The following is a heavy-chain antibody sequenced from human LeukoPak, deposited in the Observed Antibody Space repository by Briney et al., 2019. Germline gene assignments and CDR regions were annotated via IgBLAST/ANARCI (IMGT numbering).Heavy chain of an antibody. V-gene: IGHV4-39*01. CDR1: GGSIRSSSYY. CDR2: IYYSGST. CDR3: AISTYYYDSSGIF. J-gene: IGHJ4*02. D-gene: IGHD3-22*01. Sequence: PSETLSLTCTVSGGSIRSSSYYWAWIRQPPGKGLEWFGNIYYSGSTYYNPSLKSRVTISVDTSKNQFSLKLSSVTAADTAVYFCAISTYYYDSSGIFWGQGTLVTVCS.